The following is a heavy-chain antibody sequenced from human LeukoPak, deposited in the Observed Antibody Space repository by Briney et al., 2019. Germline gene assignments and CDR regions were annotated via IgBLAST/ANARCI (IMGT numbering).Heavy chain of an antibody. Sequence: GASVKVSCKASGYTFTSYDINWVRQATGQGLEWMGWMNPNSGNTGYAQKFQGRVTMTRNTSISTAYMELSSLRSEDTAVYYCARAVGTFAIFGETAKYYMDVWAKGPRSPSP. CDR1: GYTFTSYD. D-gene: IGHD3-3*01. CDR2: MNPNSGNT. V-gene: IGHV1-8*01. CDR3: ARAVGTFAIFGETAKYYMDV. J-gene: IGHJ6*03.